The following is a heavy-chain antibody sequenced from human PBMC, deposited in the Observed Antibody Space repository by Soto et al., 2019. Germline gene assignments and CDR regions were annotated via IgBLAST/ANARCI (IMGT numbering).Heavy chain of an antibody. V-gene: IGHV4-39*01. CDR3: ASFFWFGTSTDI. J-gene: IGHJ3*02. D-gene: IGHD3-10*01. CDR1: GDSVSSNSYY. Sequence: QLQLQESGPGLVRPSETLSLTCSVSGDSVSSNSYYWGWIRQPPGKGLECTGGIYYDGSTYYNPSLKSRVSPPVAACTPQFSLKLTSAPAAVTAVYFCASFFWFGTSTDIWGQGPVVTVSS. CDR2: IYYDGST.